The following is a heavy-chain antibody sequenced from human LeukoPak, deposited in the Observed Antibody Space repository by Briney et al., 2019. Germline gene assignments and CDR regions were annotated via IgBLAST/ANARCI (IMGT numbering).Heavy chain of an antibody. J-gene: IGHJ6*02. V-gene: IGHV4-59*01. Sequence: SETLSLTCTVSGVSISSYYWSWIRQPPGKGLEWIGYIYYSGSTNYNPSLKSRVTISVDTSKNQFSLKLSSATAADTAVYYCARKGSYMDVWGQGTTVTVSS. CDR3: ARKGSYMDV. CDR2: IYYSGST. CDR1: GVSISSYY.